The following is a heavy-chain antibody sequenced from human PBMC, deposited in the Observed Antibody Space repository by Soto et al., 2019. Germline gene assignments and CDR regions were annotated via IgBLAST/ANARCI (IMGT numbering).Heavy chain of an antibody. D-gene: IGHD6-6*01. Sequence: QVQLVQSGGAVKKPGASVKVSCKASGYSFTSYGISWVRQAPGQGLEWMGGISAYNGNTNHAQMLQGRVTMTTDTSTSTAYMELGRLRSDDTAVYYCARDQDSSSSWFDPWGQGTLVTVSS. CDR2: ISAYNGNT. J-gene: IGHJ5*02. V-gene: IGHV1-18*01. CDR3: ARDQDSSSSWFDP. CDR1: GYSFTSYG.